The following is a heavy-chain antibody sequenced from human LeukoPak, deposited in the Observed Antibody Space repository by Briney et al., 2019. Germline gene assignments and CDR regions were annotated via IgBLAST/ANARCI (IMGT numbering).Heavy chain of an antibody. D-gene: IGHD4-23*01. CDR1: GFTFSSYG. CDR2: ISYDGSNK. CDR3: AKSWTPGYGGNSAPFDY. J-gene: IGHJ4*02. Sequence: GGSLRLSCAASGFTFSSYGMHWVRQAPGKGLEWVAVISYDGSNKYYADSVKGRFTISRDNSKNTLYLQMNSLRAEDTAVYYCAKSWTPGYGGNSAPFDYWGQGTLVTVSS. V-gene: IGHV3-30*18.